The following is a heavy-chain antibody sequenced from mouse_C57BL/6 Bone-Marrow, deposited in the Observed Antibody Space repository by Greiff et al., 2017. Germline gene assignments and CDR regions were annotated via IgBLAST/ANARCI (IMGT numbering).Heavy chain of an antibody. CDR3: AFDYPYAMDY. CDR2: IHPNSGST. Sequence: VQLQQSGPELVRPGASVKISCKAPGYTFTSYWMHWVKQRPGQGLEWIGMIHPNSGSTNYNEKFKSKATLTVDKSSSTAYMQLSSLTSEDSAVYYCAFDYPYAMDYWGQGTSVTVSS. J-gene: IGHJ4*01. V-gene: IGHV1-64*01. CDR1: GYTFTSYW. D-gene: IGHD2-4*01.